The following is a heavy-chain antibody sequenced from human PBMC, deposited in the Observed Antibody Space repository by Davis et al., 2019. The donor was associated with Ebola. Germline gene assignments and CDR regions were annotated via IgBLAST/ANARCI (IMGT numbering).Heavy chain of an antibody. CDR3: ARGVLLWFGGQFDY. J-gene: IGHJ4*02. D-gene: IGHD3-10*01. CDR1: GFTFSGSA. CDR2: IRSKANSYAT. Sequence: GESLKISCAASGFTFSGSAMHWVRQASGKGLEWVGRIRSKANSYATAYAASVKGRFTISRDDSKNTAYLQMNSLKTEDTAVYYCARGVLLWFGGQFDYWGQGTLVTVSS. V-gene: IGHV3-73*01.